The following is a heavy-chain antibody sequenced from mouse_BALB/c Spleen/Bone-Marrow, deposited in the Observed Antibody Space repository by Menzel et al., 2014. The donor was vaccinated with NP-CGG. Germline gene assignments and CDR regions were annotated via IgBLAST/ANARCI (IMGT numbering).Heavy chain of an antibody. CDR1: GNTFTSYD. J-gene: IGHJ1*01. CDR3: VRSRLRDWYFDV. V-gene: IGHV1S56*01. Sequence: QVQLQQSGVELVRPGASVKLSCKASGNTFTSYDINWVRQRPEQGLEWIGWIFPGDSTTKYNEKFKGKATLTTDKSSNTVHMQLSRLTSEDSAVYFCVRSRLRDWYFDVWGAGTTVTISS. CDR2: IFPGDSTT. D-gene: IGHD1-2*01.